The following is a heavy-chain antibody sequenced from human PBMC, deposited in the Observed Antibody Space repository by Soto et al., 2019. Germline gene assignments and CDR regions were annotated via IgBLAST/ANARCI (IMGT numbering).Heavy chain of an antibody. CDR2: IIPIFGTA. V-gene: IGHV1-69*13. CDR1: GGTFSSYA. J-gene: IGHJ5*02. D-gene: IGHD3-3*01. CDR3: ARDRPYYDFWSGIRWFDP. Sequence: SVKVSCKASGGTFSSYAISWVRQAPGQGLEWMGGIIPIFGTANYAQKFQGRVTITADESTSTAYMELSSLRSEDTAVYYCARDRPYYDFWSGIRWFDPWGQGTLVTVSS.